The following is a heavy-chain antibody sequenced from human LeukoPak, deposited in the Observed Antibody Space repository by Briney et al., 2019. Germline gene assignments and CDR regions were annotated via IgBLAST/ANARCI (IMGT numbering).Heavy chain of an antibody. V-gene: IGHV1-2*02. D-gene: IGHD6-19*01. Sequence: ASVKVSCKASGYTFTGSYIHWVRQAPGQGLEWMGWINPDSGVTKYAQNFLGRVTMTRDTSISTASMEMRSLKSDDTAVYYCARDFGSSSAWYEFDYWGQGTLVTVSS. CDR1: GYTFTGSY. CDR3: ARDFGSSSAWYEFDY. CDR2: INPDSGVT. J-gene: IGHJ4*02.